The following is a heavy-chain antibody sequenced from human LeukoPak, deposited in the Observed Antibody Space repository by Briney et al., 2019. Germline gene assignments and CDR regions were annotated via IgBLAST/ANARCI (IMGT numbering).Heavy chain of an antibody. CDR1: GFTFSGDY. CDR3: ARMNYVSSGWGAPFDD. J-gene: IGHJ4*02. CDR2: ISSVGSST. D-gene: IGHD1-7*01. Sequence: GGSLRLSCAASGFTFSGDYMSWIRQAPGKGLEWVSYISSVGSSTVYADSVKGRFTISRDNTKSSLFLQVNSLRAEDTAVYYCARMNYVSSGWGAPFDDWGQGTLVTVSS. V-gene: IGHV3-11*04.